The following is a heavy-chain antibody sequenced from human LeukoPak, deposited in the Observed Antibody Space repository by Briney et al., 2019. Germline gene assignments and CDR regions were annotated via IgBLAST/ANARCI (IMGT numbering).Heavy chain of an antibody. V-gene: IGHV1-2*02. J-gene: IGHJ4*02. CDR3: ARHTSLWFGDLLQPDFDS. CDR2: INPNSDDT. CDR1: GYTFTHFY. Sequence: GASVKVSCKASGYTFTHFYMHWVRQAPGQGLEWMGWINPNSDDTKYAQKFQGRVTMTRDTSISTAYMELSGLRSDDTAIYYCARHTSLWFGDLLQPDFDSWGQGTLVTVSS. D-gene: IGHD3-10*01.